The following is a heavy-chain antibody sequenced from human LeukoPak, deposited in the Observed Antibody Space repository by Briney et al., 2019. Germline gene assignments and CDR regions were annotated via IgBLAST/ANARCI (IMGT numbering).Heavy chain of an antibody. Sequence: GGSLRLSCAASGFAFSSYTMNWVRQAPGKGLEWVSSISSSGSYIYYAYSLKGRFTISRDNSKNTVYLQMNRLRAEDTAVYYCAKGRPPPDSIVSADPEFDYWGQGTLVTVSS. J-gene: IGHJ4*02. CDR1: GFAFSSYT. CDR2: ISSSGSYI. D-gene: IGHD2-2*01. V-gene: IGHV3-21*01. CDR3: AKGRPPPDSIVSADPEFDY.